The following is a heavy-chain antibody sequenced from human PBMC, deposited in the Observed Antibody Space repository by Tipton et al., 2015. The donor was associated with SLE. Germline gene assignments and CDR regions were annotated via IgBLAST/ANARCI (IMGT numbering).Heavy chain of an antibody. D-gene: IGHD2-15*01. CDR1: GLSIHNFGSY. CDR2: IFYDGST. CDR3: ARHGLIVGFES. Sequence: GLVKPSETLSLTCTVSGLSIHNFGSYWGWIRQHPGKGLEWIASIFYDGSTHYNPSLKSRLTISLDTSKNQFSLQLTSVTAAATAFYFCARHGLIVGFESWGPGRLVTVSS. J-gene: IGHJ4*02. V-gene: IGHV4-39*07.